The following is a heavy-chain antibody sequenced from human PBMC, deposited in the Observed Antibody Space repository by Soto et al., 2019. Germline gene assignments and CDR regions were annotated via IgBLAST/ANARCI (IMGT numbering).Heavy chain of an antibody. Sequence: SVKVSCKASRGTFSSYTITWVRQAPGQGLEWMGGIIPIFGTANYAQKFQGRVTITADESTSTAYMELSSLRSEDTAVYYCARLGCSGGSCDDDYWGQGTLVTVSS. CDR2: IIPIFGTA. CDR1: RGTFSSYT. V-gene: IGHV1-69*13. CDR3: ARLGCSGGSCDDDY. D-gene: IGHD2-15*01. J-gene: IGHJ4*02.